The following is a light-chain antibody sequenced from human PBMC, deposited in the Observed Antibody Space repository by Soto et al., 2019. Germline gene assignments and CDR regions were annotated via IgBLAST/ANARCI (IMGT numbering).Light chain of an antibody. J-gene: IGLJ1*01. CDR2: NNN. CDR1: SSNIGSNT. CDR3: AAWDDSLNGLV. Sequence: QSVLTQPPSASGTPGQRVTISCSGSSSNIGSNTVNWYQQLPGTAPKLLIYNNNQRPSGVPERFSGSKSGTSASLAISGLQSEDEADYYCAAWDDSLNGLVFGTGTKLTVL. V-gene: IGLV1-44*01.